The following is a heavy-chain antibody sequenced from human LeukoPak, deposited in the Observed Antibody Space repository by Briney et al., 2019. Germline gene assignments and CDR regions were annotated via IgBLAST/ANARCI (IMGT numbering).Heavy chain of an antibody. CDR1: GYTFTNYY. J-gene: IGHJ4*01. Sequence: ASVNVSCKASGYTFTNYYVHWVRQAPGQGLEWLGTFKPNTRSAHPGRGVRDRVIITGDTSTNTVFMELNGLRADETAVYFCFGDQDGVPYDEWGKGTLVTVST. CDR2: FKPNTRSA. V-gene: IGHV1-46*01. D-gene: IGHD5-12*01. CDR3: FGDQDGVPYDE.